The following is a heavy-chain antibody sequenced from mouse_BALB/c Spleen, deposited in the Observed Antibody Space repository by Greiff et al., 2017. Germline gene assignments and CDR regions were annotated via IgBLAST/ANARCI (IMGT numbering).Heavy chain of an antibody. Sequence: VMLVESGPGLVAPSQSLSITCTVSGFSLTSYGVHWVRQPPGKGLEWLGVIWAGGSTNYNSALMSRLSISKDNSKSQVFLKMNSLQTDDTAMYYCARGTARATGFAYWGQGTLVTVSA. D-gene: IGHD3-2*01. V-gene: IGHV2-9*02. CDR2: IWAGGST. J-gene: IGHJ3*01. CDR3: ARGTARATGFAY. CDR1: GFSLTSYG.